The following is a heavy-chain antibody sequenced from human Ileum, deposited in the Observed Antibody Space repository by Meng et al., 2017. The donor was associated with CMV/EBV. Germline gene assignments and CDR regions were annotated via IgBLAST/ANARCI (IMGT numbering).Heavy chain of an antibody. D-gene: IGHD3-3*01. Sequence: AASGFTFSSYSMNWVRQAPGKGLEWVSSISSSSSYIYYADSVKGRFTISRDNAKNSLYLQMNSLRAEDTAVYYCTYYDFWSGYIFDPWGQGTLVTVSS. J-gene: IGHJ5*02. CDR3: TYYDFWSGYIFDP. V-gene: IGHV3-21*01. CDR1: GFTFSSYS. CDR2: ISSSSSYI.